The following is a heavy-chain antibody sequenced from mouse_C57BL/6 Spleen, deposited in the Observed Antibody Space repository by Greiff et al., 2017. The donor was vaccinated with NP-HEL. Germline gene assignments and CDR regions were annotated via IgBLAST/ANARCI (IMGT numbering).Heavy chain of an antibody. CDR3: ARGGFRFAY. CDR1: GYTFTSYW. J-gene: IGHJ3*01. CDR2: IDPSDSYT. V-gene: IGHV1-69*01. Sequence: QVQLQQPGAELVMPGASVKLSCKASGYTFTSYWMHWVKQRPGQGLEWIGEIDPSDSYTNYNQKFKGKSTLTVDKSSSTAYMQLSSLTSEDSAVYYCARGGFRFAYWGQGTLVTVSA.